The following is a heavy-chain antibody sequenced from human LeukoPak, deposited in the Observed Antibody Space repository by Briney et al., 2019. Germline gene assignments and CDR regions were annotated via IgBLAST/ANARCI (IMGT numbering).Heavy chain of an antibody. V-gene: IGHV4-59*01. D-gene: IGHD4-17*01. CDR1: GGSISSYY. CDR2: IHYSGST. Sequence: PSETLSLTCTVSGGSISSYYWSWIRQPPGKGLQWIGYIHYSGSTNYNPSLKSRVTISVDTSKNQFSLKLTSVTAAGTAVYYCARDDYGDYTFHHWGQGTLVTASS. J-gene: IGHJ1*01. CDR3: ARDDYGDYTFHH.